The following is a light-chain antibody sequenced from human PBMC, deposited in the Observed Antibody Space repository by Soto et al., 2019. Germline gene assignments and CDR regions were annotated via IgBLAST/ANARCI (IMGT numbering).Light chain of an antibody. Sequence: EIVLTQSPGTLSLSPGDRATLSCRASHSVSNDYLAWYQKKPGKAPRLLIYGASIRATGIPDRFSGSASGTEFTLTISRLEPEDFAVYYCQHYGNSPPMYTFGQGTKLEVK. CDR2: GAS. J-gene: IGKJ2*01. V-gene: IGKV3-20*01. CDR3: QHYGNSPPMYT. CDR1: HSVSNDY.